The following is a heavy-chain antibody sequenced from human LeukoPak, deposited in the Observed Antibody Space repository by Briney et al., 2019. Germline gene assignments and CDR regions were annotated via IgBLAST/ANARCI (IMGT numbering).Heavy chain of an antibody. CDR1: GFTFDDYA. J-gene: IGHJ3*02. CDR3: AKGDSSGWYVTDAFDI. D-gene: IGHD6-19*01. CDR2: ISWNSGSI. Sequence: PGRSLRLSCAASGFTFDDYAMHWVRQAPGKGLEWVSGISWNSGSIGYADSVKGRFTISRDNAKNSLYLQMNSLRAEDTALYYCAKGDSSGWYVTDAFDIWGQGTMVTVSS. V-gene: IGHV3-9*01.